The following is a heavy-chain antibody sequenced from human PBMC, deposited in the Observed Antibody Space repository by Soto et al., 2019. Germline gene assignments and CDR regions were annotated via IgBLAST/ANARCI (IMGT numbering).Heavy chain of an antibody. J-gene: IGHJ4*02. CDR1: GFAFSTLA. Sequence: GGSLRLSCTASGFAFSTLAMSWVRQAPGKGLEWVSAISGSGANTYYADSVKGRLTISRDNSKNTVYLQMNSLRAEDTALYYCSKGIAESGTSTHDYWGQGTLVTVSP. V-gene: IGHV3-23*01. D-gene: IGHD6-19*01. CDR2: ISGSGANT. CDR3: SKGIAESGTSTHDY.